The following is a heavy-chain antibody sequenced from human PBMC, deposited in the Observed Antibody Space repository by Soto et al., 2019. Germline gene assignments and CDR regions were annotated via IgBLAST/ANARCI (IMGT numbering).Heavy chain of an antibody. V-gene: IGHV4-59*13. CDR3: ARVAMENYHDMWSGSTSSALDV. D-gene: IGHD3-3*01. J-gene: IGHJ6*02. Sequence: SETLSLTCKVSGGSMRGYSWSWIRQTLGEGLEWIGYVSHSGRTDYSPSLKNRVTISLDMSKNHFALHVNSVDPADTAVYYCARVAMENYHDMWSGSTSSALDVWGQGTTVTVSS. CDR1: GGSMRGYS. CDR2: VSHSGRT.